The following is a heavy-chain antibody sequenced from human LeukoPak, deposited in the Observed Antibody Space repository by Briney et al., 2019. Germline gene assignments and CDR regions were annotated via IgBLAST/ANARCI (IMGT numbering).Heavy chain of an antibody. D-gene: IGHD3-10*01. CDR3: ARGSGTITMVRGVFYGMDV. CDR2: IIPIFGTP. J-gene: IGHJ6*02. CDR1: GGTFSSYG. Sequence: SVKVSYKASGGTFSSYGISWVRQAPGQGLEWMGGIIPIFGTPNYAQKFQGRVTITADESTSTAYMELSSLRSEDTAVYYCARGSGTITMVRGVFYGMDVWGQGTTVTVSS. V-gene: IGHV1-69*13.